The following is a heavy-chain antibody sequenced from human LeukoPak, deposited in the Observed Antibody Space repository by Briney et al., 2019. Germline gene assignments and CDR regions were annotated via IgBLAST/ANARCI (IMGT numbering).Heavy chain of an antibody. J-gene: IGHJ4*02. CDR2: INTNTGNP. V-gene: IGHV7-4-1*02. D-gene: IGHD2-21*02. Sequence: ASVKVSCKASGYTFTSYAMNWVRQAPGQGLEWMGWINTNTGNPTYAQGFTGRFVFSLDTSVSTAYLQISSLKADDTAVYYCAKVGGVYCGGDCYSFDLFESYFDYWGQGTLVTVSS. CDR3: AKVGGVYCGGDCYSFDLFESYFDY. CDR1: GYTFTSYA.